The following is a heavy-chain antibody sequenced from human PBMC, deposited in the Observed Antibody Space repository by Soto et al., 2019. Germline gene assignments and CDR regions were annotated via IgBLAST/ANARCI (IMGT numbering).Heavy chain of an antibody. D-gene: IGHD3-22*01. Sequence: SETLSLTCAVSGGSISSSNWWSWVRQPPGKGLEWIGEIYHSGSTNYNPSLKSRVTISVDKSKNQFSLKLSSVTAADTAVYYCARDRPYYDSSGPLLDYWGQGTLVTVSS. CDR1: GGSISSSNW. CDR3: ARDRPYYDSSGPLLDY. J-gene: IGHJ4*02. CDR2: IYHSGST. V-gene: IGHV4-4*02.